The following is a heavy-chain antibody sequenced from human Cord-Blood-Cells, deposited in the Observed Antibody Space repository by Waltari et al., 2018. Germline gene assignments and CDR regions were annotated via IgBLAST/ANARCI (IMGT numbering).Heavy chain of an antibody. V-gene: IGHV4-34*01. CDR2: IKHSGST. D-gene: IGHD6-13*01. Sequence: QVQLQQWGAGLLKPSETLSLTCAVYGGSFSGYYWIWIRQRPGKGLEWIGEIKHSGSTNYNPSLKSRVTISVDTSKNQFSLKLSSVTAADTAVYYCARGYSYRYSSSRLYYYYYGMDVWGQGTTVTVSS. J-gene: IGHJ6*02. CDR3: ARGYSYRYSSSRLYYYYYGMDV. CDR1: GGSFSGYY.